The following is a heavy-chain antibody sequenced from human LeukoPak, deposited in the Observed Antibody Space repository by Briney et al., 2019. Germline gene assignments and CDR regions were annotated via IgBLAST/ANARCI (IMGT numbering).Heavy chain of an antibody. Sequence: ASVKVSCKASGYTFTGYYMHWVRQAPGQGLEWMGWINPNSGGTNYAQKFQGRVTITTDESTSTAYMELSSLRSEDTAVYYCASAGYYDFWSGYDPRNYYYYMDVWGKGTTVTVSS. D-gene: IGHD3-3*01. CDR2: INPNSGGT. J-gene: IGHJ6*03. CDR3: ASAGYYDFWSGYDPRNYYYYMDV. V-gene: IGHV1-2*02. CDR1: GYTFTGYY.